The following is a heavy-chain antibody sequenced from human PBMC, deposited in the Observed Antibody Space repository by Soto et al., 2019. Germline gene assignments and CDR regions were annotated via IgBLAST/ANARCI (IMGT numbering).Heavy chain of an antibody. J-gene: IGHJ4*02. CDR2: INHSGST. V-gene: IGHV4-34*01. Sequence: SETLSLTCAVYGGSFSGYYWSWIRQPPGKGLEWIGEINHSGSTNYNPSLKSRVTISVDTSKNQFSLKLSSVTAADTAVYYCARGSSGWYSTSFDYWGQGTLVT. D-gene: IGHD6-19*01. CDR1: GGSFSGYY. CDR3: ARGSSGWYSTSFDY.